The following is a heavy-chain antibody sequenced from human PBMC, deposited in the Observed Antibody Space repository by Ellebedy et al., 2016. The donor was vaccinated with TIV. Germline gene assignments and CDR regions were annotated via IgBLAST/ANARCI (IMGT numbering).Heavy chain of an antibody. CDR2: IYSGGTT. V-gene: IGHV3-66*01. CDR3: ARSVVVVPAAMGVGNNWFDP. Sequence: GESLKISCAASGFTFGSYAMSWVRQAPGKGLEWVSVIYSGGTTHYADTVKGRFTISRDKSKNTMYLQMNSLRAEDTAVYYCARSVVVVPAAMGVGNNWFDPWGQGTLVTVSS. J-gene: IGHJ5*02. D-gene: IGHD2-2*01. CDR1: GFTFGSYA.